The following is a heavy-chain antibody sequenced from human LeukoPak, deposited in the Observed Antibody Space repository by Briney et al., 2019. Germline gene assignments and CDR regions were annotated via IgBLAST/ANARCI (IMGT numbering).Heavy chain of an antibody. CDR2: VDPEDGET. V-gene: IGHV1-69-2*01. CDR1: GYTFTDYY. Sequence: GASVKVSCKVSGYTFTDYYMHWVQQAPGKGLEWMGLVDPEDGETIYAEKFQGRVTITADTSTDTAYMELSSLRSEDTAVYYCATDYGSGSYDYWGQGTLVTVSS. CDR3: ATDYGSGSYDY. D-gene: IGHD1-26*01. J-gene: IGHJ4*02.